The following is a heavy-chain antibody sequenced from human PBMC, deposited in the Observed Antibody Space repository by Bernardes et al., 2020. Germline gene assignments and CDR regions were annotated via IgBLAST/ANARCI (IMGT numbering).Heavy chain of an antibody. V-gene: IGHV4-59*01. D-gene: IGHD7-27*01. J-gene: IGHJ3*02. CDR1: GGSISNYC. Sequence: TLSLTCTVSGGSISNYCWSWIRQSPGKGLEWIAYIYSSGSTTYNPSLKSRVTISVDTSKNQFSLKLNSVTAADTAVYYCARGPPELGKAFDIWGQGTMVTVSS. CDR2: IYSSGST. CDR3: ARGPPELGKAFDI.